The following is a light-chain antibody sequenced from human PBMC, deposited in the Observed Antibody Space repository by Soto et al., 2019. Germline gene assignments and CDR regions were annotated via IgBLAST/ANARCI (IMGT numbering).Light chain of an antibody. CDR2: WAS. V-gene: IGKV4-1*01. J-gene: IGKJ2*01. CDR1: QSVLSSSNNMNY. Sequence: DIVMTQSPDSLAVSLGERATINCKSSQSVLSSSNNMNYLAWYQQKPGQPPKLLISWASTRESGVPDRFSGSGSGTDFTLTIGSLQAEDVAVYFCQQYYTTPYTFGQGTKLEIK. CDR3: QQYYTTPYT.